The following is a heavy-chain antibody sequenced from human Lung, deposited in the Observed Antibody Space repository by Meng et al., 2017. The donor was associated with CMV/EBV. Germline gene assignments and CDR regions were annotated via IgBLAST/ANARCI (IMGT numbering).Heavy chain of an antibody. CDR2: LRSDGSNK. D-gene: IGHD3/OR15-3a*01. CDR3: AKDNYDFWSFDY. J-gene: IGHJ4*02. V-gene: IGHV3-30*02. Sequence: LTXAASGFRFSRNGMHWVRQAPGKGLEWVAFLRSDGSNKNYGDSVKGRFTISRDNSNNTLYLQMNSLRVEDTGVYYCAKDNYDFWSFDYWGQGTLVTVSS. CDR1: GFRFSRNG.